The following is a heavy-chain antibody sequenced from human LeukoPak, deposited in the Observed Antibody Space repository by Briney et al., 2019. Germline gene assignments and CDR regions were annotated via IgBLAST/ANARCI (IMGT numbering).Heavy chain of an antibody. D-gene: IGHD3-22*01. CDR2: ISYDGSNK. CDR3: ARGEGSYYYDSSGFLDY. Sequence: GALRLSCAASGFTFSSYAMHWVRQAPGKGLEWVAVISYDGSNKYYADSVKGRFTISRDNSKNTLYLQMNSLRAEDTAVYYCARGEGSYYYDSSGFLDYWGQGTLVTVSS. CDR1: GFTFSSYA. J-gene: IGHJ4*02. V-gene: IGHV3-30-3*01.